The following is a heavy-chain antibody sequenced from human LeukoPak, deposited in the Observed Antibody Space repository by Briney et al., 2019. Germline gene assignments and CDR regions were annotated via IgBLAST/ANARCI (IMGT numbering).Heavy chain of an antibody. Sequence: GGSLRLSCAASGFTFSNYAMSWVRQAPGKGLEWVTAISGSGGTIYYADSVKGRFTISRDNSKNTLLLQMNNLRAEDTAVYYCAKDIDFWSGYYTFDYWGQGTLVTVSS. D-gene: IGHD3-3*01. J-gene: IGHJ4*02. V-gene: IGHV3-23*01. CDR2: ISGSGGTI. CDR3: AKDIDFWSGYYTFDY. CDR1: GFTFSNYA.